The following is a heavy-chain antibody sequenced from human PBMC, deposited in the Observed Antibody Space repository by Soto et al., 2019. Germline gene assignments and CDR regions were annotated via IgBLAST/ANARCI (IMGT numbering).Heavy chain of an antibody. J-gene: IGHJ4*02. CDR1: GGSISSGGYY. Sequence: QVQLQESGPGLVKPSQTLSLTCTVSGGSISSGGYYWSWIRQHPGKGLEWIGYIYYSGSTYYNPSLKSRGTISGSNVKNQFSLEVSFWTAADPGGDFCAGGPGGIGGATTTSGVVWGQGTLVTVSS. CDR2: IYYSGST. V-gene: IGHV4-31*03. D-gene: IGHD1-26*01. CDR3: AGGPGGIGGATTTSGVV.